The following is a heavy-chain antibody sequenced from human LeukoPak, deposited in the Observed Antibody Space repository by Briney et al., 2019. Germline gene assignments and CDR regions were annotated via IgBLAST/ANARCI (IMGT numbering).Heavy chain of an antibody. Sequence: SETLSLTCTVSGGSISSYYWSWIRQPPGKGLGWIGYIYYSGSTNYNPSLKSRVTISVDTSKNQFSLKLSSVTAADTAVYYCATRGYSSSWPHDAFDIWGQGTMVTVSS. CDR1: GGSISSYY. J-gene: IGHJ3*02. CDR2: IYYSGST. CDR3: ATRGYSSSWPHDAFDI. D-gene: IGHD6-13*01. V-gene: IGHV4-59*01.